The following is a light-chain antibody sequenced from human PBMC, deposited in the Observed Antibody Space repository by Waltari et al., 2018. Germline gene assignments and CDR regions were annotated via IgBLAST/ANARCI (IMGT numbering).Light chain of an antibody. Sequence: EIVLTQSPATLSLSPGERATLSCRASQSVSSYLAWYQQKPGQAPRLLIYDSSNRATGIPPRFSGSGSGTDFTLTISSLEPEDFAVYYCQQRSHWRFGGGTKVEIK. CDR2: DSS. CDR3: QQRSHWR. J-gene: IGKJ4*02. V-gene: IGKV3-11*01. CDR1: QSVSSY.